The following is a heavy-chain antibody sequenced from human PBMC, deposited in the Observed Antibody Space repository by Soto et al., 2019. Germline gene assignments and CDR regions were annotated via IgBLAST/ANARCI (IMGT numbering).Heavy chain of an antibody. CDR1: GYTLTELS. CDR2: FDPEDGET. J-gene: IGHJ6*02. V-gene: IGHV1-24*01. CDR3: ATDLPGTIAARFGYYYGMDV. Sequence: ASVKVSCKVSGYTLTELSMHWVRQAPGKGLEWMGGFDPEDGETIYAQKFQGRVTMTEDTSTDTAYMELSSLRSEDTAVYYCATDLPGTIAARFGYYYGMDVWGQGTTVTVSS. D-gene: IGHD6-6*01.